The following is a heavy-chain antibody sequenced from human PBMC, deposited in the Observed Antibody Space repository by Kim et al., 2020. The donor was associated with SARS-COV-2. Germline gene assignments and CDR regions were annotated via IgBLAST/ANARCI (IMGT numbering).Heavy chain of an antibody. V-gene: IGHV3-23*01. D-gene: IGHD4-17*01. CDR3: AKHSGDYVYHYYMDV. CDR1: GFTFRNYA. Sequence: GGSLRLSCAASGFTFRNYAMSWVRQAPGKGLEWVSGISESGDSTYDADSVKGRFTISRDNAKNTLYLEMKSLRAEDTAIYYCAKHSGDYVYHYYMDVWGTGTTVTVAS. CDR2: ISESGDST. J-gene: IGHJ6*03.